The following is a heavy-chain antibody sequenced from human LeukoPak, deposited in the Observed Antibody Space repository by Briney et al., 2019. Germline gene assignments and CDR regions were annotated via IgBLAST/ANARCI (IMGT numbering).Heavy chain of an antibody. D-gene: IGHD6-19*01. CDR2: ISSSGSTI. V-gene: IGHV3-48*03. Sequence: PGGSLRLSCPASGFTFSSYEMNWVRQAPGKGLEWVSYISSSGSTIYYADSVKGRFTVSRDNAKNSLYLQMNSLRAEDTAVYYCARGCWAVAGTGRYNWFDPWGQGTLVTVSS. CDR3: ARGCWAVAGTGRYNWFDP. J-gene: IGHJ5*02. CDR1: GFTFSSYE.